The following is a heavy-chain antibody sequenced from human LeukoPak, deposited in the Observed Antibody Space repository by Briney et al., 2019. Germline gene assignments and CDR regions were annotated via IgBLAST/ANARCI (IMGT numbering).Heavy chain of an antibody. CDR2: IRSKAYGGTT. D-gene: IGHD3-10*01. CDR1: GFTFGDYA. Sequence: GGSLRLSCTASGFTFGDYAMSWVRQAPGKGLEWVGFIRSKAYGGTTEYAASVKGRFTISRDDSKSIAYLQMNSLKTEDTAVYYCTRGTPNYYGSGSYSDYWGQGTLVTVSS. J-gene: IGHJ4*02. CDR3: TRGTPNYYGSGSYSDY. V-gene: IGHV3-49*04.